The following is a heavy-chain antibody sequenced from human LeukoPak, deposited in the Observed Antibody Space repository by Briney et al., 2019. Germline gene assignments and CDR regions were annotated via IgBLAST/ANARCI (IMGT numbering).Heavy chain of an antibody. D-gene: IGHD7-27*01. CDR1: GGSFSGYY. J-gene: IGHJ5*02. CDR2: INHSGST. CDR3: AREWGNWGYNWFDP. V-gene: IGHV4-34*01. Sequence: PSETLSLTCAVYGGSFSGYYWSWIRQPPGKGREWSGEINHSGSTNYNPSLKRRVTISVDTSKNQFSLKLSSVTAADTAVFYCAREWGNWGYNWFDPWRQGTLVTVSS.